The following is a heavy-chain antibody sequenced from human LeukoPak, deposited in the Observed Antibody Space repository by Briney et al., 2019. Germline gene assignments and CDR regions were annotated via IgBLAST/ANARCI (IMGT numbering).Heavy chain of an antibody. Sequence: GTSLRLSCAASGFTFSSYGMHWVRQAPGKGLEWVAVISYDGSNTYYADSVKGRFTISRDNSKSTLYLQMNSLRAEDTAVYYCAKGGPMYSSSDDAFDIWGQGTMVTVSS. V-gene: IGHV3-30*18. CDR2: ISYDGSNT. CDR1: GFTFSSYG. J-gene: IGHJ3*02. CDR3: AKGGPMYSSSDDAFDI. D-gene: IGHD6-6*01.